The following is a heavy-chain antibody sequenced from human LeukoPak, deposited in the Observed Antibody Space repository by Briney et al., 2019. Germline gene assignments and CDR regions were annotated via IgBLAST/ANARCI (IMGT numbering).Heavy chain of an antibody. J-gene: IGHJ4*02. CDR2: IDPNSGGA. D-gene: IGHD6-19*01. V-gene: IGHV1-2*02. Sequence: ASVKVSCKASGYTFIGYYMHWVRQAPGQGLEWMGWIDPNSGGANYAQKFQGRVTMTRDTSTSTVYMELSSLRSEDTAVYYCARGSIAVAADWGQGTLVTVSS. CDR3: ARGSIAVAAD. CDR1: GYTFIGYY.